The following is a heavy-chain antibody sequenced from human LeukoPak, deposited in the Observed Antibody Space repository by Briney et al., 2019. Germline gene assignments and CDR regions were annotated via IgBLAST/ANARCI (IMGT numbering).Heavy chain of an antibody. J-gene: IGHJ4*02. CDR1: GYSFTSYW. Sequence: GESLKISCKGSGYSFTSYWIGWVRQMPGKGLEWMGIIYPGDSDTRYSPSFQGQVTISADKSISTAYLQWSSLKASDTAMYYCARLPYCSGGSCPIPFDYWGRGTLVTVSS. CDR2: IYPGDSDT. CDR3: ARLPYCSGGSCPIPFDY. D-gene: IGHD2-15*01. V-gene: IGHV5-51*01.